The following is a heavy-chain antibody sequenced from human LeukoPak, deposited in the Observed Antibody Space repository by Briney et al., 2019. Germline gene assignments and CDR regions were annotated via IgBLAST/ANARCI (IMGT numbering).Heavy chain of an antibody. CDR1: GGTFSSYT. CDR2: IIPILGIA. V-gene: IGHV1-69*04. J-gene: IGHJ4*02. D-gene: IGHD5-18*01. CDR3: ARDPPPRGYSYGYGYEDY. Sequence: SVKVSCKASGGTFSSYTISWVLQAPGQGLEWMGRIIPILGIANYAQKFQGRVTITADKSTSTAYMELSSLRSEDTAVYYCARDPPPRGYSYGYGYEDYWGQGTLVTVPS.